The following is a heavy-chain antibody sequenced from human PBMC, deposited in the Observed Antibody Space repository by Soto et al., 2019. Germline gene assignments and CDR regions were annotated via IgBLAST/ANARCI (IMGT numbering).Heavy chain of an antibody. CDR1: GYIFTTYG. Sequence: QVQLVQSGPEVKKPGASVKVSCKASGYIFTTYGISWVRQAPAQGLEWVGWISTNKGDTNYAQKLQGRVTMTTDTSTSTAYMELRTLTSDDTAVYYCARGDYRDVWGKGATVTVAS. CDR2: ISTNKGDT. V-gene: IGHV1-18*01. J-gene: IGHJ6*03. CDR3: ARGDYRDV.